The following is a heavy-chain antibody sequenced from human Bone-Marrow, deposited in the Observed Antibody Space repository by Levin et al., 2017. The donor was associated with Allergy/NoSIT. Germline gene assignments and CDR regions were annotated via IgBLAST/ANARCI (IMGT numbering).Heavy chain of an antibody. J-gene: IGHJ6*02. CDR1: GFTFSSYG. Sequence: GGSLRLSCAASGFTFSSYGIHWVRQAPGKGLEWVSIISYDGSNKYYGDSVKGRFTISRDNSKDTVYLQINNLRREDTAVYYCATDTVGDYYGLDVWGQGTAVIVSS. V-gene: IGHV3-33*08. D-gene: IGHD5-24*01. CDR2: ISYDGSNK. CDR3: ATDTVGDYYGLDV.